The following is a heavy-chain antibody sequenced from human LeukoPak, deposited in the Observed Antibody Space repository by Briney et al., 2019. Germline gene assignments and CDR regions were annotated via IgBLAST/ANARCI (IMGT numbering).Heavy chain of an antibody. V-gene: IGHV3-23*01. D-gene: IGHD1-7*01. Sequence: GGSLRLSCAASGSTFSSSAMSWVRQAPGKGLYWVSAISGSGTGTYYADSVKGRFTISRDNSKNTLYLQMNSLRAEDTAVYYCAKEGGTGTRFDYWGQGTLVTVSS. CDR1: GSTFSSSA. CDR3: AKEGGTGTRFDY. CDR2: ISGSGTGT. J-gene: IGHJ4*02.